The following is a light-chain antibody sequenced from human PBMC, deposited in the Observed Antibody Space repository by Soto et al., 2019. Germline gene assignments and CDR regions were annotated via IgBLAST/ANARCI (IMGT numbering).Light chain of an antibody. CDR3: QQYGSYWT. CDR2: RAS. Sequence: EIVLTQSPGTLSLSPGERATLSCRASQSVSSSYLAWYRQKPGQAPRLLIYRASSRATGIPDRFSGSGSGTDFTLTISRLEPEDFAVYYCQQYGSYWTFGQGTKVEIK. CDR1: QSVSSSY. J-gene: IGKJ1*01. V-gene: IGKV3-20*01.